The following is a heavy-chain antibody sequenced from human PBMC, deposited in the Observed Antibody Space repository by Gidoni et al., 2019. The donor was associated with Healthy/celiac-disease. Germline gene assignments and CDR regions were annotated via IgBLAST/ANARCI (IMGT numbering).Heavy chain of an antibody. V-gene: IGHV4-34*01. CDR2: INHSGST. J-gene: IGHJ4*02. CDR1: GGSFSGYY. CDR3: ARSYYDSSGYHNYSWVYFDY. D-gene: IGHD3-22*01. Sequence: QVQLQQWGAGLLKPSETLSLTCAVYGGSFSGYYWSGIRQPPGKGLEWIGEINHSGSTNYNPSLKSRVTISVDTSKNQFSLKLSSVTAADTAVYYCARSYYDSSGYHNYSWVYFDYWGQGTLVTVSS.